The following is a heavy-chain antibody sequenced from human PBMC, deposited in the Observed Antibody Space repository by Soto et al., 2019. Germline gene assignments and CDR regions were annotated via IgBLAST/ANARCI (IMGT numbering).Heavy chain of an antibody. CDR2: ISSSSSYI. CDR1: GFTFSSNN. V-gene: IGHV3-21*04. Sequence: GGSLSLSCAASGFTFSSNNMNWFRQAPGEGLVWVSSISSSSSYIYYEDSVKGRFTISRDNAKNPLYLKMNSLRAEDTAVYYCARDRRVDTAMAIRTFDYWGQGTLVTVSS. D-gene: IGHD5-18*01. J-gene: IGHJ4*02. CDR3: ARDRRVDTAMAIRTFDY.